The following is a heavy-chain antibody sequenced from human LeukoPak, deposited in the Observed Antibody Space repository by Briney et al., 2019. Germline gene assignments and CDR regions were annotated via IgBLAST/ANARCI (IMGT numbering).Heavy chain of an antibody. CDR1: GFTVSSNY. D-gene: IGHD6-13*01. CDR2: LYSGGAT. J-gene: IGHJ4*02. V-gene: IGHV3-53*01. Sequence: GGSLRLSCAASGFTVSSNYMSWVRQAPGKGLEWVSLLYSGGATYYADSVRGRFTISRDNSKNTLYLQMNSLRAEDTAVYYCARIGAGSSRDYWGQGTLVTVSS. CDR3: ARIGAGSSRDY.